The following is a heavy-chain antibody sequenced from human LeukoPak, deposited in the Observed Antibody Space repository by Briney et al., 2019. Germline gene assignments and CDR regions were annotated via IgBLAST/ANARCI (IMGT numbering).Heavy chain of an antibody. Sequence: PGGSLRLSCAASGFTFSSYAMSWVRQAPGKGLEWVSGISGSGGSTYYADSVKGRFTISRDNSKNTLYLQMNSLRADDTAVYNCAKSSWEPRDPDAFDIWGQGTMVTVSS. CDR2: ISGSGGST. CDR3: AKSSWEPRDPDAFDI. J-gene: IGHJ3*02. CDR1: GFTFSSYA. D-gene: IGHD1-26*01. V-gene: IGHV3-23*01.